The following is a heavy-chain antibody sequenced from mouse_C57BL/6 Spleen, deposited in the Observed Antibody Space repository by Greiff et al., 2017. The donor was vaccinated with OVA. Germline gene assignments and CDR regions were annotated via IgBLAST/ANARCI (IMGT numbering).Heavy chain of an antibody. Sequence: EVQLVESGEGLVKPGGSLKLSCAASGFTFSSYAMSWVRQTPEKRLEWVAYISSGGDYIYYADTVKGRFTIYSDNARNTLYLQMSSLKSEDTAMYYCTRDREFGLYYYAMDYWGQGTSVTVSS. D-gene: IGHD2-14*01. CDR3: TRDREFGLYYYAMDY. CDR1: GFTFSSYA. J-gene: IGHJ4*01. V-gene: IGHV5-9-1*02. CDR2: ISSGGDYI.